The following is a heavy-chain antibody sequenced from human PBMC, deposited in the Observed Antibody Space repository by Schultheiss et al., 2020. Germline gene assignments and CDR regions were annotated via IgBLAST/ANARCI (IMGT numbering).Heavy chain of an antibody. CDR1: GFTFSSYS. CDR3: ARVHSGGFDY. Sequence: GGSLRLSCAASGFTFSSYSMNWVRQAPGKGLEWVSSISSSSSYIYYADSVKGRFTISRDNAKNSLYLQMNSLRDEDTAVYYCARVHSGGFDYWGQGTRVTVSS. D-gene: IGHD4-23*01. V-gene: IGHV3-21*01. CDR2: ISSSSSYI. J-gene: IGHJ4*03.